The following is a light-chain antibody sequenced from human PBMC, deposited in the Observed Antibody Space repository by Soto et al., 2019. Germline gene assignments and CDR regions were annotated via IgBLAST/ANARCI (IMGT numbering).Light chain of an antibody. CDR1: QSVAANY. J-gene: IGKJ3*01. V-gene: IGKV3-20*01. CDR3: RQYGTAPLI. CDR2: GAS. Sequence: EIVLTQSPCTLCFPPPECTCLXWRASQSVAANYLAWYQQKRGQAPRLLIYGASSRATGIPDRFSGSGSGTDFTLTISRLEPEDFSVYYCRQYGTAPLISGHGTKVD.